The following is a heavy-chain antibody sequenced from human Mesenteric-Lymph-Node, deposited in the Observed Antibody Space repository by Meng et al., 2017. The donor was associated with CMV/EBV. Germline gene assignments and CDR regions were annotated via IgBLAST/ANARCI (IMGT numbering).Heavy chain of an antibody. J-gene: IGHJ4*02. CDR1: GGSISGYY. V-gene: IGHV4-59*08. CDR2: ISYSGST. CDR3: ARSEGDNYYFDY. D-gene: IGHD4-23*01. Sequence: CTVSGGSISGYYWDWSRQPPGKGLEWIGYISYSGSTNYNPSLKSRVTISVDSSKNQLSLKLNSVTAADTAVYYCARSEGDNYYFDYWGQGTLVTVSS.